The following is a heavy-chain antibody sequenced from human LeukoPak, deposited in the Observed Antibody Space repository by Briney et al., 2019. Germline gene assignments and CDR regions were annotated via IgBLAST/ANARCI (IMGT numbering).Heavy chain of an antibody. CDR3: AREGIDF. V-gene: IGHV3-33*01. CDR1: GFTFSSYG. J-gene: IGHJ4*02. Sequence: GGSLRLSCAASGFTFSSYGMHWVSQAPGKGLEWVAVIWYDGSNKYYADSVKGRFTISRDNAKNLLYLQMNSLRAEDTAVYYCAREGIDFWGQGTLVTVSS. D-gene: IGHD3-10*01. CDR2: IWYDGSNK.